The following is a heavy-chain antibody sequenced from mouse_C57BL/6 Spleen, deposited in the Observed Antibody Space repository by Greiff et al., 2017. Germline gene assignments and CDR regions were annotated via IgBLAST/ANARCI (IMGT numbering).Heavy chain of an antibody. J-gene: IGHJ2*01. CDR1: GYTFTSYW. D-gene: IGHD2-4*01. V-gene: IGHV1-52*01. Sequence: QVQLQQPGAELVRPGSSVKLSCKASGYTFTSYWMHWVKQRPIQGLEGIGNIDPSDSETHYNQKFKDKATLTVDKSSSTAYMQLSSLPSEDSAVYYCARRGDDYLFAYWGQGTTLTVSS. CDR2: IDPSDSET. CDR3: ARRGDDYLFAY.